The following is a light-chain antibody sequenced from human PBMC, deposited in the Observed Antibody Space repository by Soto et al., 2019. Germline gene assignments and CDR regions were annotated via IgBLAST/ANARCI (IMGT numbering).Light chain of an antibody. V-gene: IGLV4-69*01. CDR2: LNSDGSH. CDR1: SGHSSYA. CDR3: QTWGTGPFV. J-gene: IGLJ1*01. Sequence: QPVLTQSPSASASLGASVKLTCTLSSGHSSYAIAWHQQQPEKGPRYLMKLNSDGSHSKGDGIPDRFSGSSSGAERYLTXXXLQSEDXXDYYCQTWGTGPFVFGTGTKLTVL.